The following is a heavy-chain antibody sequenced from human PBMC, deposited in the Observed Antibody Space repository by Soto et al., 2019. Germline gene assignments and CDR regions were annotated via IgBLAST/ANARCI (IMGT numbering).Heavy chain of an antibody. Sequence: KPSETLSLTCAVSGGSISSSNWWSWVRQPPGKGLEWIGEIYHSGSTNYNPSLKSRVTISVDKSKNQFSLKLSSVTAADTAVYYCARDRRLLWFGEFYYYYGMDVWGQGTTVTVSS. J-gene: IGHJ6*02. CDR3: ARDRRLLWFGEFYYYYGMDV. V-gene: IGHV4-4*02. CDR2: IYHSGST. CDR1: GGSISSSNW. D-gene: IGHD3-10*01.